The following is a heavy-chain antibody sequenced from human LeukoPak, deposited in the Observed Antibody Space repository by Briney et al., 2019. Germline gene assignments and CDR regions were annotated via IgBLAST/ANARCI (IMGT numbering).Heavy chain of an antibody. Sequence: PGGSLRLSCAASGFSFSNYGMHWVRQAPGKGLEWVAVISYDESNKYYADSVKGRFTISRDNSKNTLYLQMNSLRAEDTAVYYCAKDGGFGELLSEYGMDVWGQGTTVTVSS. V-gene: IGHV3-30*18. J-gene: IGHJ6*02. CDR3: AKDGGFGELLSEYGMDV. CDR1: GFSFSNYG. D-gene: IGHD3-10*01. CDR2: ISYDESNK.